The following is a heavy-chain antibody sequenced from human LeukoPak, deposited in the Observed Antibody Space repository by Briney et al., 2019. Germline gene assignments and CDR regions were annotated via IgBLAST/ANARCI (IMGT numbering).Heavy chain of an antibody. CDR1: GGTFSSYA. Sequence: GSVKVSCKASGGTFSSYAISWVRQAPGQGLEWMGWINPNSGGTNYAQKFQGRVTMTRDTSISTAYMELSRLRSDDTAVYYCARAYSSSWYWFDAWGQGTLVTVSS. V-gene: IGHV1-2*02. CDR3: ARAYSSSWYWFDA. CDR2: INPNSGGT. J-gene: IGHJ5*02. D-gene: IGHD6-13*01.